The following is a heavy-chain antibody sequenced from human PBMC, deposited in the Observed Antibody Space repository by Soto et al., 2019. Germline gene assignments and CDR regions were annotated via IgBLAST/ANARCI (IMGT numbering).Heavy chain of an antibody. CDR2: FSPYSGNT. D-gene: IGHD3-16*01. CDR1: GYIFVNYG. Sequence: QVQLVQSGDEVRKPGSSVTVSCKASGYIFVNYGIAWVRQAPGQGLGGMGWFSPYSGNTHYASKVHGRVTMTTDTSTTTAYMDMGSLTSDDTAVYYCAMVDNYVTPTPQDVWGQGTTVTVSS. CDR3: AMVDNYVTPTPQDV. V-gene: IGHV1-18*01. J-gene: IGHJ6*02.